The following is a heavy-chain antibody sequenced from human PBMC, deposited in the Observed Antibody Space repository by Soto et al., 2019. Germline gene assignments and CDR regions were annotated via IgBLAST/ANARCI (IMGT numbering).Heavy chain of an antibody. Sequence: QVQLQESGPGLVKPSQTLSLTCSVSGGSISSSGYYCTWIRQHPGKGLEWIGYVYYSGSTYYNPSLKSRVTISVDTSRNQFSLNLRSVTAADTAVYYCALDRGGYYHFDHWGQGTLVTVSS. J-gene: IGHJ4*02. V-gene: IGHV4-31*03. CDR3: ALDRGGYYHFDH. D-gene: IGHD3-22*01. CDR2: VYYSGST. CDR1: GGSISSSGYY.